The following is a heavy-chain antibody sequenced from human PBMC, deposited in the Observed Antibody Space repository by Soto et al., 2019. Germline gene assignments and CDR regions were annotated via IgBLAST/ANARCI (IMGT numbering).Heavy chain of an antibody. CDR2: MYYSGST. CDR3: ARWLGYGPHFDY. CDR1: GGSISSGDYY. Sequence: QVQLQESGPGLVKPSQTLSLTCTVSGGSISSGDYYWSWIRQPPGKGLEWIGYMYYSGSTYYNPSLKSRVTISVDTSENQFSLKLSSVTAADTAVYYCARWLGYGPHFDYWGQGTLVTVSS. D-gene: IGHD5-12*01. J-gene: IGHJ4*02. V-gene: IGHV4-30-4*01.